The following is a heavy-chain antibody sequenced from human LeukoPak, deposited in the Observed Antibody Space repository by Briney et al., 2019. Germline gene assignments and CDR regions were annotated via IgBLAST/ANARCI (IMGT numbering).Heavy chain of an antibody. V-gene: IGHV4-59*08. D-gene: IGHD2-2*01. J-gene: IGHJ4*02. CDR1: GGSISSYY. CDR3: ARHVKDIVVVPAAYYFDY. CDR2: IYYSGST. Sequence: PSETLSLTCTVPGGSISSYYWSWIRQPPGKGLEWIGYIYYSGSTNYNPSLKSRVTISVDTSKNQFSLKLSSVTAADTAVYYCARHVKDIVVVPAAYYFDYWGQGTLVTVSS.